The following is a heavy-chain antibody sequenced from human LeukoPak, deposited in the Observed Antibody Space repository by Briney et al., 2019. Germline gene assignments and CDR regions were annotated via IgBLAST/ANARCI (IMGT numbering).Heavy chain of an antibody. D-gene: IGHD3-22*01. CDR3: ARAFYDSSGYYYAGVLDY. J-gene: IGHJ4*02. CDR2: IIPILGIA. Sequence: ASVRVSCKASGGTFSSYAISWVRQAPGQGLEWMGRIIPILGIANYAQKFQGRVTITADKSTSTAYMELSSLRSEDTALYYCARAFYDSSGYYYAGVLDYWGQGTLVTVSS. V-gene: IGHV1-69*04. CDR1: GGTFSSYA.